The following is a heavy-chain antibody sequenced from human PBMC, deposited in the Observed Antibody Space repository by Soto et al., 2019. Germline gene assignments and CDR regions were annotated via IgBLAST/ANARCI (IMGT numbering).Heavy chain of an antibody. Sequence: GGSLRLSCAASGFTFINSWMSWVRQAPGKGLEWVANIKEGGSEKDYVDPVKGRFTITRDNAKNSLYLQMNNLRAKDTAVYFCTRKRFGMDVWGQGTTVTVSS. V-gene: IGHV3-7*03. CDR2: IKEGGSEK. CDR1: GFTFINSW. CDR3: TRKRFGMDV. J-gene: IGHJ6*02.